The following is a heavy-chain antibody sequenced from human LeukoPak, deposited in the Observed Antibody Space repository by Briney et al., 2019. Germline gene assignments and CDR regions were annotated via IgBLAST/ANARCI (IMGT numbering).Heavy chain of an antibody. CDR2: IFESGKT. CDR3: ASSSWLRGANFDN. CDR1: GASISSGLYY. V-gene: IGHV4-61*02. D-gene: IGHD6-13*01. Sequence: SETLSLTCSVPGASISSGLYYWNWIRQPAGKGLEWIGRIFESGKTNYNPSLKSRVTISVDTSKNQFSLKLRSVTAIDTAVYYCASSSWLRGANFDNWGQGTLVTVSS. J-gene: IGHJ4*02.